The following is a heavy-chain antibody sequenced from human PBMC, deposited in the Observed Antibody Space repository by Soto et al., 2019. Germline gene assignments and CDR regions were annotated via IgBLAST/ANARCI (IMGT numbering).Heavy chain of an antibody. CDR3: ARASSSGWLLLHPN. J-gene: IGHJ4*02. D-gene: IGHD6-19*01. Sequence: PGGSLRLSCAASGFTFSSYAMHWVRQAPGKGLEWVAVISYDGSNKYYADSVKGRFTISRDNSKNTLYLQMNSLRAEDTAVYYCARASSSGWLLLHPNWGQGTLVTVSS. V-gene: IGHV3-30-3*01. CDR1: GFTFSSYA. CDR2: ISYDGSNK.